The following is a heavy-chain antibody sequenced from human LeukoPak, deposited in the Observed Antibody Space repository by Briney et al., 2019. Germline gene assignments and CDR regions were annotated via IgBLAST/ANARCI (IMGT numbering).Heavy chain of an antibody. V-gene: IGHV4-4*02. CDR2: IYHSGST. J-gene: IGHJ4*02. CDR1: GGSISSSNW. CDR3: ARDNPRGNSDFYPPSW. Sequence: SETLSLTCTVSGGSISSSNWWSWVRQPPGKGLEWIGEIYHSGSTNYNPSLKSRVTISVDKSKNQFSLKLTSVTAADTAVYYCARDNPRGNSDFYPPSWWGQGTLVTISS. D-gene: IGHD2/OR15-2a*01.